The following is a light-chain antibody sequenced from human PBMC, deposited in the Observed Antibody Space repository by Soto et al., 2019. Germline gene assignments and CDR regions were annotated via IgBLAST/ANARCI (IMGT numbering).Light chain of an antibody. CDR3: SSYTTANTYV. CDR1: SSDVGGYEY. CDR2: EVS. V-gene: IGLV2-14*01. Sequence: QSVLTQPASVSGSPGQSITISCTGTSSDVGGYEYVSWYQHHPGKAPKLMIYEVSNRPSGVSHRFSGPKSGNTASLTISGLQAEDEADYYCSSYTTANTYVFGTGTKV. J-gene: IGLJ1*01.